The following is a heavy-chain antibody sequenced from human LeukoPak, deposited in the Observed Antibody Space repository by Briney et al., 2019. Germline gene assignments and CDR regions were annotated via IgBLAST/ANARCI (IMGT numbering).Heavy chain of an antibody. V-gene: IGHV3-53*01. Sequence: GGSLRLSCAASGFSVNNNYMNWVRQAPGKGLEWVSVIYSGGRTYYADSVKGRFTISGDIPKDTLDLQMNSLRAEDTAVYYCARIKLYYDSSGYPREYFDYWGQGTLVTVSS. CDR3: ARIKLYYDSSGYPREYFDY. CDR2: IYSGGRT. D-gene: IGHD3-22*01. CDR1: GFSVNNNY. J-gene: IGHJ4*02.